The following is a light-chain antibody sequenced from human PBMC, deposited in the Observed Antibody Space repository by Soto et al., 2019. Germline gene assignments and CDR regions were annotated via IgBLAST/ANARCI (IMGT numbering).Light chain of an antibody. CDR3: AAWNDSLSGYV. Sequence: LTQPPSESGTPGQRVTISCSGSSSNIGSNYVYWYQQLPGTAPKLLIYSNNQRPSGVPDRFSGSKSGTSASLAISGLRSEDEADYYCAAWNDSLSGYVFGTGTKVTVL. CDR1: SSNIGSNY. J-gene: IGLJ1*01. V-gene: IGLV1-47*02. CDR2: SNN.